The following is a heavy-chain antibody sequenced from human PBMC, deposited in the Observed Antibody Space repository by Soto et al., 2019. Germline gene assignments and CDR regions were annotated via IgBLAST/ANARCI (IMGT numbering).Heavy chain of an antibody. D-gene: IGHD3-22*01. Sequence: QVQLVQSGAEVKKPGASVKVSCKASGYTFTSYAMHWVRQAPGQRLDWMGWINAGNGNTKYSQKFQGRVTITRDTSASTAYMELSSLRSEDTAVYYCARALYYYDSSGYLPFDYWGQGTLVTVSS. CDR3: ARALYYYDSSGYLPFDY. CDR1: GYTFTSYA. J-gene: IGHJ4*02. CDR2: INAGNGNT. V-gene: IGHV1-3*01.